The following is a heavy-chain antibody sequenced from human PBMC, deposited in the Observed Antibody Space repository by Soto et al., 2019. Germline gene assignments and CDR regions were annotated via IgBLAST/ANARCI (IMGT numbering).Heavy chain of an antibody. D-gene: IGHD2-15*01. CDR2: INHSGST. V-gene: IGHV4-34*01. Sequence: QVQLQQWGAGLLKPSETLSLTCAVYGGSFSSYYWSWIRQPPGKGLEWIGEINHSGSTSYNPSLKSRGTISIDASKNQFSLKLSSVTAADTAVYYCSRSSRSCYGGSCYPLDYWGQGTLVTVSS. CDR1: GGSFSSYY. CDR3: SRSSRSCYGGSCYPLDY. J-gene: IGHJ4*02.